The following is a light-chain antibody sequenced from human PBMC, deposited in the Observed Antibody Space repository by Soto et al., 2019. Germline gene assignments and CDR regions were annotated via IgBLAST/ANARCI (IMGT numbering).Light chain of an antibody. CDR2: GAS. J-gene: IGKJ1*01. Sequence: EIVMTQSPATLSLSPGERATLSCRASQSVSSNLAWYQQKPRQAPRLLIYGASTRATGIPARFSGSGSGTEFTLTISSLQSEDFAVYYCQQYNNRPRTFGQGTKVEIK. V-gene: IGKV3-15*01. CDR1: QSVSSN. CDR3: QQYNNRPRT.